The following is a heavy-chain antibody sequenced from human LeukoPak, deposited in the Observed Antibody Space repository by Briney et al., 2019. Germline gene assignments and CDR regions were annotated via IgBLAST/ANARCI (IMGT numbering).Heavy chain of an antibody. J-gene: IGHJ4*02. CDR2: INPNSGGT. CDR3: ARTSTGIRVDY. V-gene: IGHV1-2*06. D-gene: IGHD1-14*01. CDR1: GYTFTGYY. Sequence: ASVKVSCKASGYTFTGYYMHWVRQAPGQGLEWMGRINPNSGGTNYAQKFQGRVAMTRDTSISTAYMELSRLRSDDTAVYYCARTSTGIRVDYWGQGTLVTVSS.